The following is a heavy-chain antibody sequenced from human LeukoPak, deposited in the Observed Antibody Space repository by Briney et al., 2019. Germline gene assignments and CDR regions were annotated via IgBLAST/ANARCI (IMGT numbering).Heavy chain of an antibody. V-gene: IGHV1-2*02. D-gene: IGHD3-16*02. CDR3: ARGPIGDYVWGSYRNDY. J-gene: IGHJ4*02. CDR1: GYTFTGYY. CDR2: INPNSGGT. Sequence: GASVKVSCKASGYTFTGYYMHWVRQAPGQGLEWMGWINPNSGGTNYAQKFQGRVTMTRDTSISTAYMELSRLRSDDTAVYYCARGPIGDYVWGSYRNDYWGQGTLVTVSS.